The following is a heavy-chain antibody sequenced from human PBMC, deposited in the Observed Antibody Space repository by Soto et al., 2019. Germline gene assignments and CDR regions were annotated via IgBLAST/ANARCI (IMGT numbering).Heavy chain of an antibody. V-gene: IGHV3-30*18. Sequence: GGSLRLSCAASGFTFSSYGMHWVRQAPGKGLEWVAVISYDGSNKYYADSVKGRFTISRDNSKNTLYLQMNSLRAEDTAVYYCAKSEYGDYFEHDAFDIWGQGTMVTVSS. J-gene: IGHJ3*02. D-gene: IGHD4-17*01. CDR2: ISYDGSNK. CDR3: AKSEYGDYFEHDAFDI. CDR1: GFTFSSYG.